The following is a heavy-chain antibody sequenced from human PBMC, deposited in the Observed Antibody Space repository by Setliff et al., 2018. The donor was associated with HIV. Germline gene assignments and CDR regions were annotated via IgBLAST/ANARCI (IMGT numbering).Heavy chain of an antibody. Sequence: ASVKVSCKASGYTFTEFYVHWVRQAPGEGLEWIGWIYPNTGGTNYAQKFQGRVTITRDTSANTAYMELSSLRSEDTAVYYCARGSCGGCYLSDYWGQGTLVTVSS. D-gene: IGHD2-15*01. CDR1: GYTFTEFY. V-gene: IGHV1-2*02. J-gene: IGHJ4*02. CDR2: IYPNTGGT. CDR3: ARGSCGGCYLSDY.